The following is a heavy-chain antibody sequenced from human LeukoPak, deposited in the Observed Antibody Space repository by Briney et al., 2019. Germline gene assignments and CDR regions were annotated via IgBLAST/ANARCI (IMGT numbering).Heavy chain of an antibody. CDR2: INHSGST. V-gene: IGHV4-39*07. CDR3: ARGLRGERFGESYYYYGMDV. Sequence: SETLSLTCTVSGGSISSSSYYWGWIRQPPGKGLEWIGEINHSGSTNYNPSLKSRVTISVDTSKNQFSLKLSSVTAADTAVYYCARGLRGERFGESYYYYGMDVWGQGTTVTVSS. CDR1: GGSISSSSYY. J-gene: IGHJ6*02. D-gene: IGHD3-10*01.